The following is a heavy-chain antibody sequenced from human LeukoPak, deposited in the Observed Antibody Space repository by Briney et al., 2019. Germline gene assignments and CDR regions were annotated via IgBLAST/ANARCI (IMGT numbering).Heavy chain of an antibody. Sequence: SETLSLTCTVSGGSFSSSNYYWGWIRPPPGKGLEWNGSIYCSESTYYNPSLKSRVALSEDTYNNQFPLKLSSVSDADPVVYYCARHNSGSRADYWGQGTLVTVSS. CDR1: GGSFSSSNYY. CDR2: IYCSEST. V-gene: IGHV4-39*01. J-gene: IGHJ4*02. D-gene: IGHD6-13*01. CDR3: ARHNSGSRADY.